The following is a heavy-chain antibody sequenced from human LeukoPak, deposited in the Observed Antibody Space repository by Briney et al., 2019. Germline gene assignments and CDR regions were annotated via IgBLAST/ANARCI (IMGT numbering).Heavy chain of an antibody. V-gene: IGHV3-74*01. CDR1: GFTFSHYW. D-gene: IGHD2-8*01. J-gene: IGHJ4*02. CDR3: ARGWSADY. CDR2: INSDRSRT. Sequence: GGSLRLSCAASGFTFSHYWMHWVRQAPGKGLVWVSRINSDRSRTTYADSVKGRFTISRDNAENTLYLQMDSLRAEDTAVYYCARGWSADYWGQGTLVTVSS.